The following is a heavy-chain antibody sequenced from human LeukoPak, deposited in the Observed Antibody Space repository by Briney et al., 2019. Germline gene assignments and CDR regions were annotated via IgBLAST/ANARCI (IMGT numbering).Heavy chain of an antibody. D-gene: IGHD1-26*01. CDR3: ARAGNSGSYYAHYYFDY. Sequence: SETLSLTCTVSGGSISSYYWSWIRQPAGKGLEWIGRIYTSGSTNYNPSLKSRVTMSVDTSKNQFSLKLSSVTAADTAVYYCARAGNSGSYYAHYYFDYWGQGTLVTVSS. CDR1: GGSISSYY. J-gene: IGHJ4*02. CDR2: IYTSGST. V-gene: IGHV4-4*07.